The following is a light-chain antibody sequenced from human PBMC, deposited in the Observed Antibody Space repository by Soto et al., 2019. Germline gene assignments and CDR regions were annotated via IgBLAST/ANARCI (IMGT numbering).Light chain of an antibody. V-gene: IGLV2-8*01. Sequence: QSVLTQPRSVSGSPGQSVSISCTGTSSDVGSYKYVSWYQQHPGKAPKLIISEVTKRPSGVPYRFSGSKSGNTASLTVSGLQAEDEADYYCSSYAGSNNVVFGGGTKLTVL. CDR1: SSDVGSYKY. CDR2: EVT. CDR3: SSYAGSNNVV. J-gene: IGLJ2*01.